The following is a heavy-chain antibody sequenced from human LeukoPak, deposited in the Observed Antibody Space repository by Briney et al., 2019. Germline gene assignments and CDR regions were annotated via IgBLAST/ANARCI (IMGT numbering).Heavy chain of an antibody. CDR1: GFTFSSYA. J-gene: IGHJ4*02. CDR2: ISGSGGST. CDR3: AKAKRGTRITIFGVVSLSY. Sequence: PGGSLRLSCAASGFTFSSYALSWVRQAPGKGLEWVSAISGSGGSTYYADSVKGRFTISRDNSKNTLYPQMNSLRAEDTAVYYCAKAKRGTRITIFGVVSLSYWGQGTLVTVSS. D-gene: IGHD3-3*01. V-gene: IGHV3-23*01.